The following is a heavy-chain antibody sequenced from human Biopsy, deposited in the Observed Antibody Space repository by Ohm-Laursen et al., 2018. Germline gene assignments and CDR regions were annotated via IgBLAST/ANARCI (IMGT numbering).Heavy chain of an antibody. J-gene: IGHJ3*02. CDR1: GYTFTAYG. V-gene: IGHV1-18*04. Sequence: GSSVKVSCNTSGYTFTAYGISWVRQAPGQGLEWMRWISTYNDDTNIAQKFQGRVSMTTDTSTRTAYMELRSLRSGDTAIYFCARDPGYDFWSGSDPFDIWGQGTLVTVS. D-gene: IGHD3-3*01. CDR2: ISTYNDDT. CDR3: ARDPGYDFWSGSDPFDI.